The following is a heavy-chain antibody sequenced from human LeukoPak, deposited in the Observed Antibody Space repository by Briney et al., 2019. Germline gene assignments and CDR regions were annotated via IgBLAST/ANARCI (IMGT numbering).Heavy chain of an antibody. Sequence: GGSLRLSCAASGFTVSSNYMSWARQAPGKGLEWVSVIYAGGTTYYADSVKGRFTISRDNSKNTVYLQINSLSAEDTAIYYCARETLAGFDYWGQGTLVTVSS. CDR3: ARETLAGFDY. CDR2: IYAGGTT. CDR1: GFTVSSNY. V-gene: IGHV3-53*01. J-gene: IGHJ4*02. D-gene: IGHD6-19*01.